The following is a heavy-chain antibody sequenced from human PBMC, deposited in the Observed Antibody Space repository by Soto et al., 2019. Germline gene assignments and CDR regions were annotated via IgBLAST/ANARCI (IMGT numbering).Heavy chain of an antibody. CDR2: ISGGGATT. CDR3: AKEMISMVRGVPLSDF. J-gene: IGHJ4*02. Sequence: GGSVILSCAASGFTFSRYAMSWVRPAPGKGLQWVSTISGGGATTFYADSVKGRFTISRDNSKNILSLQMKSLRVDDTAEYYCAKEMISMVRGVPLSDFWGQGTPV. V-gene: IGHV3-23*01. D-gene: IGHD3-10*01. CDR1: GFTFSRYA.